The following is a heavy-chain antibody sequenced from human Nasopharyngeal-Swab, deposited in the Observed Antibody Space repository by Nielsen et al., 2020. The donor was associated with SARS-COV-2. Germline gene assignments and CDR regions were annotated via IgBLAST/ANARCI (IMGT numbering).Heavy chain of an antibody. D-gene: IGHD6-19*01. CDR1: GYSFTSYW. CDR3: ARGWYSGPDY. J-gene: IGHJ4*02. CDR2: IYPSDSET. V-gene: IGHV5-51*01. Sequence: GESLQISCKGSGYSFTSYWIAWVRQTPGKGLEWMGLIYPSDSETRYSPSFEGQVTISADKSISTAYLQWSSLKASDTAMYYCARGWYSGPDYWGQGTPVTVSS.